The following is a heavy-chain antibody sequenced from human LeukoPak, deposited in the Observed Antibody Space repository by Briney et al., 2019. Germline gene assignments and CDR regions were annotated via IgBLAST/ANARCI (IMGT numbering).Heavy chain of an antibody. CDR2: ISNSGNTI. J-gene: IGHJ4*02. Sequence: GGSLRLSCAASGFTFSDYYMSWIRQAPGKGLEWVSYISNSGNTIYYSDSVKGRFTISRDNAKNSLYLQMNSLRAEDTALYYCARADDSSSGYFDYWGQGTLVTVSS. CDR3: ARADDSSSGYFDY. V-gene: IGHV3-11*04. D-gene: IGHD6-6*01. CDR1: GFTFSDYY.